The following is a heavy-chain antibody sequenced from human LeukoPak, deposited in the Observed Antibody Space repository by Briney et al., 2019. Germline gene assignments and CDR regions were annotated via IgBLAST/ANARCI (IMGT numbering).Heavy chain of an antibody. V-gene: IGHV1-2*04. D-gene: IGHD5-18*01. CDR1: GYTFTGYY. CDR3: ARGAQLWGGEFDY. Sequence: EASVKVSCKASGYTFTGYYMHWVRQAPGQGLEWMGWINPNSGGTNYAQKFQGWATMTRDTSISTAYMELSRLRSDDTAVYYCARGAQLWGGEFDYWGQGTLVTVSS. J-gene: IGHJ4*02. CDR2: INPNSGGT.